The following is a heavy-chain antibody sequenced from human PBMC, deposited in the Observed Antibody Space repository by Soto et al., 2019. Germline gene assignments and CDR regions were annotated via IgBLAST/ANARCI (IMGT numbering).Heavy chain of an antibody. CDR2: ISYDGSNK. Sequence: QVQLVESGGGVVQPGRSLRLSCAASGFTFSSYAMHWVSQAPGKGLEWVAVISYDGSNKYYADSVKGRFTISRDNSKNTLYLQMNSLRAEYTAVYYCARGRGSSGWATFDYWGQGTLVTVSS. D-gene: IGHD6-19*01. CDR1: GFTFSSYA. V-gene: IGHV3-30-3*01. J-gene: IGHJ4*02. CDR3: ARGRGSSGWATFDY.